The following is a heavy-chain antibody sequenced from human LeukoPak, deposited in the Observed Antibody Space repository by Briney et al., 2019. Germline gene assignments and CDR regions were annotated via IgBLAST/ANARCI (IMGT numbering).Heavy chain of an antibody. V-gene: IGHV1-24*01. CDR2: FDPEDGET. D-gene: IGHD7-27*01. CDR1: GYTLTELS. Sequence: GASVKVSCKVSGYTLTELSMHWVRQAPGKGLEWMGGFDPEDGETIYAQKFQGRVTMTEDTSTDTAYMELSSLRSEDTAVYYCARQLTGDPEHAFDIWGQGTMVTVSS. J-gene: IGHJ3*02. CDR3: ARQLTGDPEHAFDI.